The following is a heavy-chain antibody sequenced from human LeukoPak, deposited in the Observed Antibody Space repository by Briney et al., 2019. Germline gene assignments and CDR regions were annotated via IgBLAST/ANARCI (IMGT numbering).Heavy chain of an antibody. Sequence: ASVKVSCKASGYTFTGYYMHWVRQAPGQGREWMGWMKHDGTEYAQKFQGRVTMTRDTSISTAHMELSRLISYDAAVYYCARGDDIVPDYWGQGTLVTVSS. CDR3: ARGDDIVPDY. V-gene: IGHV1-2*02. J-gene: IGHJ4*02. CDR2: MKHDGT. D-gene: IGHD2-15*01. CDR1: GYTFTGYY.